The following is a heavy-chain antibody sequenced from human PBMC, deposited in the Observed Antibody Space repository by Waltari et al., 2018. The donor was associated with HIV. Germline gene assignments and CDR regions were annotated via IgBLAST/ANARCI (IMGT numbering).Heavy chain of an antibody. V-gene: IGHV3-66*01. CDR2: IYSGGST. D-gene: IGHD2-21*02. Sequence: EVQLVDSGGGLVQPGGYLRLSCAASGLTVSINYMRWVRQAPGKGLEWVSVIYSGGSTYYADSVKGRFTISRDNSKNTLYLQMNSLRAEDTAVYYCASIAYCGGDCYPRGMDVWGQGTTVTVSS. CDR3: ASIAYCGGDCYPRGMDV. CDR1: GLTVSINY. J-gene: IGHJ6*02.